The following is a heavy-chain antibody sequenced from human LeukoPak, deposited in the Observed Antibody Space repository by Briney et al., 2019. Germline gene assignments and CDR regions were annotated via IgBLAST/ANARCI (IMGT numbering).Heavy chain of an antibody. CDR3: ARLGYSRSRSY. V-gene: IGHV4-34*01. Sequence: SETLSLTCAVYGGSFSGYYWSWIRQPPGKGLEWIGEIKHSGSTNYNPSLKSRVTISVDTSKNRFSLKLSSVTAADTAVYYCARLGYSRSRSYWGQGTLVTVSS. CDR2: IKHSGST. D-gene: IGHD6-13*01. J-gene: IGHJ4*02. CDR1: GGSFSGYY.